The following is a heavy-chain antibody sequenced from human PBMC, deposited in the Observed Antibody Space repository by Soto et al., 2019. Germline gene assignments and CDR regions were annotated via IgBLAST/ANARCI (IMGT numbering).Heavy chain of an antibody. CDR1: GLTFSSSA. CDR3: ARDRSVPVLRFLEWGDAFDI. V-gene: IGHV3-30-3*01. CDR2: ISYDGSNK. Sequence: GGSLRLSCAVSGLTFSSSAMPWVRQAPGKGLEWVAVISYDGSNKYYAASVKGRFTISRDNSKNALYLKMNSLRAEGTAVYYCARDRSVPVLRFLEWGDAFDIWGQGTMVTVSS. D-gene: IGHD3-3*01. J-gene: IGHJ3*02.